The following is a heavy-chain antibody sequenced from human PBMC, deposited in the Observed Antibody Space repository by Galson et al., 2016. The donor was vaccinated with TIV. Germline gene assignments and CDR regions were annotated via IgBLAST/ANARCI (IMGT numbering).Heavy chain of an antibody. V-gene: IGHV3-21*06. J-gene: IGHJ4*02. D-gene: IGHD3-22*01. CDR3: ARDNPYDSSNRDFDY. CDR1: GFSFSTYS. Sequence: SLRLSCAASGFSFSTYSMNWVRQAPGKGLEWVSSISSGSSYIYYADSVKGRVTISRDNAKSSLYLQMNSLRPDDTAVYYCARDNPYDSSNRDFDYWGQGTLVTVSS. CDR2: ISSGSSYI.